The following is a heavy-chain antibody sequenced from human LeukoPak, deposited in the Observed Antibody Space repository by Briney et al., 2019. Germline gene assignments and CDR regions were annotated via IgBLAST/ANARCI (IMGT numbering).Heavy chain of an antibody. CDR2: IIPIFGTA. V-gene: IGHV1-69*13. CDR3: ARYLVDYYDSSGYDY. Sequence: SVKVSCKASGYTFTSYGISWVRQAPGQGLEWMGGIIPIFGTANYAQKFQGRVTITADESTSTAYMELSSLRSEDTAVYYCARYLVDYYDSSGYDYWGQGTLVTVSS. CDR1: GYTFTSYG. D-gene: IGHD3-22*01. J-gene: IGHJ4*02.